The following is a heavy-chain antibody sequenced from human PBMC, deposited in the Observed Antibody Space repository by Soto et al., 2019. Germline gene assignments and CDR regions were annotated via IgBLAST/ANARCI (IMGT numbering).Heavy chain of an antibody. CDR2: IYYSGST. D-gene: IGHD2-8*01. Sequence: PSETLSLTCTVSGGSVSSGSYYWSWIRQPPGKGLEWIGYIYYSGSTNYNPSLKSRVTISVDTSKNQFSLKLSSVTAADRAVYYCATELRDLYFWGFDPWGQGPLVIV. V-gene: IGHV4-61*01. CDR1: GGSVSSGSYY. CDR3: ATELRDLYFWGFDP. J-gene: IGHJ5*02.